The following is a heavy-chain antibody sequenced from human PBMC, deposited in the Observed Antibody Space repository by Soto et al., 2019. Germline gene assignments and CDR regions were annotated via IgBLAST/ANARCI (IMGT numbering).Heavy chain of an antibody. D-gene: IGHD5-18*01. CDR2: IDPSDSYT. Sequence: PGESLKISCKGSGYSFTSYWISWVRQMPGKGLEWMGRIDPSDSYTNYSPSFQGHVTISADKSISTAYLQWSSLKASDTAMYYCARTYSYGDPYYYYYYGMDVWGQGTTVTVSS. V-gene: IGHV5-10-1*01. CDR3: ARTYSYGDPYYYYYYGMDV. CDR1: GYSFTSYW. J-gene: IGHJ6*02.